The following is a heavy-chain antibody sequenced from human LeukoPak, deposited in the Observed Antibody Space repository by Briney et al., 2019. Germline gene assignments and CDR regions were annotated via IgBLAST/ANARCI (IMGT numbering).Heavy chain of an antibody. CDR1: GFTSSSYA. V-gene: IGHV3-23*01. D-gene: IGHD3-10*01. J-gene: IGHJ4*02. Sequence: GGSLRPSCAASGFTSSSYAMSWVRQAPGKGLEWVSAISGSGGSTYYADSVKGRFTISRDNSKNTLYLQMNSLRAEDTAVYYCAKASYGSGSYYFDYWGQGTLVTVSS. CDR2: ISGSGGST. CDR3: AKASYGSGSYYFDY.